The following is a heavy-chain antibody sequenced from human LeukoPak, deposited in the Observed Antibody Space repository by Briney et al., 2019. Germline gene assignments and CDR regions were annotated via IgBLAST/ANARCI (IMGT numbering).Heavy chain of an antibody. Sequence: ASVKVSCKASGYTFTSYGISWVRQAPGQGLEWMGWISAYNGNTNYAQKLQGRVTMTTDTSTSTAYMELRSLRSDDTAVYYCARDYYDSSGYYDIDFDYWGQGTLVTVSS. CDR3: ARDYYDSSGYYDIDFDY. V-gene: IGHV1-18*01. CDR2: ISAYNGNT. D-gene: IGHD3-22*01. CDR1: GYTFTSYG. J-gene: IGHJ4*02.